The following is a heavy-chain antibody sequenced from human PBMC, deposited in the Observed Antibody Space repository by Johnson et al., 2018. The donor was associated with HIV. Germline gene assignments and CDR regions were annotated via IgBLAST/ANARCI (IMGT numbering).Heavy chain of an antibody. J-gene: IGHJ3*02. CDR2: INWNGGSV. CDR3: AKDSPGECDAFDI. Sequence: VQLVESGGGVVQPGRSLRLSCAGSGFIFDDYGMRWVRQPPGKGLEWVSGINWNGGSVGYADSVKGRFTISRDNSKNTLYLQMNSLRAEDPAVYYCAKDSPGECDAFDIWGQGTMVTVSS. CDR1: GFIFDDYG. D-gene: IGHD3-10*01. V-gene: IGHV3-20*04.